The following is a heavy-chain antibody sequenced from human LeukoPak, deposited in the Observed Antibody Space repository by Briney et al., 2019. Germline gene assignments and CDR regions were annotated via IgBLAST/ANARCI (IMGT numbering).Heavy chain of an antibody. D-gene: IGHD2-15*01. CDR3: AREYCSGGSCSPDY. CDR1: GGSISSYY. CDR2: IYYSGST. V-gene: IGHV4-59*01. Sequence: SETLSLTCTGSGGSISSYYWSWIRQPPGKGLEWIGYIYYSGSTNYNPSLKSRVTISVDTSKNQFSLKLSSVTAADTAVYYCAREYCSGGSCSPDYWGQGTLVTVSS. J-gene: IGHJ4*02.